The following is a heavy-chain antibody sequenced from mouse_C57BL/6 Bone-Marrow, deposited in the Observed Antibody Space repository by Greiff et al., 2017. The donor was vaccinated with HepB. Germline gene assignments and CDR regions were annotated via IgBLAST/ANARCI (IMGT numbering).Heavy chain of an antibody. V-gene: IGHV1-69*01. CDR1: GYTFTSYW. Sequence: QVQLQQPGAELVMPGASVKLSCKASGYTFTSYWMHWVKQRPGQGLEWIGEIDPSDSYTNYNQQFKGKSTLTVDKSSSTAYMQLSSLTSEDSAVYYCAIEGDYYGSSYVDYWGQGTTLTVSS. CDR3: AIEGDYYGSSYVDY. CDR2: IDPSDSYT. D-gene: IGHD1-1*01. J-gene: IGHJ2*01.